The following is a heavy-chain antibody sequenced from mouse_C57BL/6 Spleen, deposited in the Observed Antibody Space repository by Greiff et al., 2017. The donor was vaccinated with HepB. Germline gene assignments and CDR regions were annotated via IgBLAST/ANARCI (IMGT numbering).Heavy chain of an antibody. V-gene: IGHV1-80*01. CDR1: GYAFSSYW. J-gene: IGHJ1*03. CDR3: ARSRLYYFDV. D-gene: IGHD3-2*02. Sequence: VQLQESGAELVKPGASVKISCKASGYAFSSYWMNWVKQRPGQGLEWIGQIYPGDGDTNYNGKFKGKSTLTADKSSSTAYMQLSSLTSEDSAVYYCARSRLYYFDVWGTGTTVTVSS. CDR2: IYPGDGDT.